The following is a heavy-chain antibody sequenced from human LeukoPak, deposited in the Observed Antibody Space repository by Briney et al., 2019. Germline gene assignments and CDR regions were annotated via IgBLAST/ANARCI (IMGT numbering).Heavy chain of an antibody. Sequence: PSETLSLTCTVSGGSIGWDYWSWIRQSAGKGLEWIGRIYKSGSTNYNPSFRSRVTMSVDTSKNRFSLNVTSVTAADTAVYYCAREEYFQDSNGYSYYFHSWGQGSLVTVSS. CDR3: AREEYFQDSNGYSYYFHS. D-gene: IGHD3-22*01. CDR2: IYKSGST. CDR1: GGSIGWDY. V-gene: IGHV4-4*07. J-gene: IGHJ4*02.